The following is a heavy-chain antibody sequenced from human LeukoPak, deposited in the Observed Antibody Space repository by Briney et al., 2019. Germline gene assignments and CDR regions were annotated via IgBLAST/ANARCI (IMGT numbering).Heavy chain of an antibody. V-gene: IGHV3-11*04. CDR1: GIVFSDYY. D-gene: IGHD1-7*01. CDR2: ISYTGRTI. Sequence: GGSLRLSCAASGIVFSDYYMTWVRQAPGKGLESISYISYTGRTIHYADSVKGRFTISRDNAQKSLYLQMNSLRADDTAVYYCARRTSLTGTIDLCGEGTVVSVSS. J-gene: IGHJ5*02. CDR3: ARRTSLTGTIDL.